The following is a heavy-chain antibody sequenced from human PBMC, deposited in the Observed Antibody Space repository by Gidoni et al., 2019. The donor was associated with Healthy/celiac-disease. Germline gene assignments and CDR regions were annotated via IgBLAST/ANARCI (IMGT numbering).Heavy chain of an antibody. CDR1: GFTFSRYA. D-gene: IGHD2-2*01. J-gene: IGHJ6*02. V-gene: IGHV3-23*01. CDR3: AKGYRGYCSSTSCPYYYGMDV. CDR2: ISGSGGST. Sequence: EVQMLESGGGLVQPGGSLRLPCAAPGFTFSRYAMSRVRQAPGKGLEWVSAISGSGGSTYYADSVNGRFTISRDNSKNTLYLQMNSLRAEDTAVYYCAKGYRGYCSSTSCPYYYGMDVWGQGTTVTVSS.